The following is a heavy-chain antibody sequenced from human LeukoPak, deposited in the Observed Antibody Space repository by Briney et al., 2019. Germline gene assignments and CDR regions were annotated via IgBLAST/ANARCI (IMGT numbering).Heavy chain of an antibody. Sequence: GGSLRLSCAASGFTFSSYAMSWVRQAPGKGLEWVSAISGSGGSTYYADSVKGRFTISRDNSKNTLYLQMNSLRAEDTAVYYCAKIIVVVPAATQTFDYWGQGTLVTVS. D-gene: IGHD2-2*01. V-gene: IGHV3-23*01. CDR3: AKIIVVVPAATQTFDY. CDR1: GFTFSSYA. CDR2: ISGSGGST. J-gene: IGHJ4*02.